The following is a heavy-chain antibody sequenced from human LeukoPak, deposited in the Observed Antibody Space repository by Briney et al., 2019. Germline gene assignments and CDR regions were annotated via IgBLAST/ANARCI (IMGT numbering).Heavy chain of an antibody. CDR1: GFTFSSYA. V-gene: IGHV3-30*04. CDR2: ISYDGSNK. J-gene: IGHJ4*02. CDR3: ARTSLMIVEPFDY. D-gene: IGHD3-22*01. Sequence: GGSLRLSCAASGFTFSSYAMHWVRQAPGKGLEWVAVISYDGSNKYYADSVKGRFTISRDNSKNTLYLQMNSLRAEDTAVHYCARTSLMIVEPFDYWGQGTLVTVSS.